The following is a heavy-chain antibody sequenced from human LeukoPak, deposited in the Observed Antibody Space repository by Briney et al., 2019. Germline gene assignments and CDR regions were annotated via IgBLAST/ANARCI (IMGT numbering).Heavy chain of an antibody. D-gene: IGHD6-13*01. J-gene: IGHJ4*02. Sequence: SETLSLTCAVSGFSISSGFFWGWIRRPPGKGLEWVGTIHYPESTYYNPSLSSRLTISMDTSKNHFSLKLSSVTAADTALYSCARGRGRQVGTRWHPDTHHDYWGQGILVTVSS. V-gene: IGHV4-38-2*01. CDR3: ARGRGRQVGTRWHPDTHHDY. CDR1: GFSISSGFF. CDR2: IHYPEST.